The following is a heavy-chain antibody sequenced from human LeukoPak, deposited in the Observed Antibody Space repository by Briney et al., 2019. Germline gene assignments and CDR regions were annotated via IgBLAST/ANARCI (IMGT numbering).Heavy chain of an antibody. D-gene: IGHD1-1*01. J-gene: IGHJ6*03. CDR3: ARGPPRGKYYYMDV. CDR2: IGTASDT. CDR1: GFTFSSFD. V-gene: IGHV3-13*01. Sequence: GGSLRLSCAASGFTFSSFDMPWVRQPTGQGLEWVSTIGTASDTYYPGSVQGPFTLSRDNAKNSLYLQMNSLTAGDAAVYYCARGPPRGKYYYMDVWGKGTTVTVSS.